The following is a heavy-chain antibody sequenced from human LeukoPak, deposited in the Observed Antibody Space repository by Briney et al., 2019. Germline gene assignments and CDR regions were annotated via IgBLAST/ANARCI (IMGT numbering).Heavy chain of an antibody. CDR2: VYYSGTT. CDR3: ARDPQGGTTSDAFDI. J-gene: IGHJ3*02. Sequence: SETLSLTCTVSGGSISSYYWSWIRQPLGKGLEWIGYVYYSGTTNYNPSLKSRVTISVDTSKNQFSLKLSSVTAADTAVYFCARDPQGGTTSDAFDIWGQGTMVTVSS. V-gene: IGHV4-59*01. D-gene: IGHD1-1*01. CDR1: GGSISSYY.